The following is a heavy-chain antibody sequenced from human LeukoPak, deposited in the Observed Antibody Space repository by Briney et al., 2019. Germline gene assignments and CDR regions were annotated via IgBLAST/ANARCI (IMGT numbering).Heavy chain of an antibody. J-gene: IGHJ3*02. CDR2: ISSSSSYI. CDR1: GFTFSSYS. D-gene: IGHD3-22*01. V-gene: IGHV3-21*01. Sequence: SGGSLRLSCAASGFTFSSYSMNWVRQAPGKGLEWVSSISSSSSYIYYADSVKGRFTITRDNAKNSLYLQMNSLRAEDTAVYYCARDSLSPNDYYENAFDIWGQGTMVTVSS. CDR3: ARDSLSPNDYYENAFDI.